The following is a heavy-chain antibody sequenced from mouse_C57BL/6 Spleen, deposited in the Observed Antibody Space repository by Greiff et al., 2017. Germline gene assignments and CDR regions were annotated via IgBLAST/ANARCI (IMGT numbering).Heavy chain of an antibody. CDR3: ARCRDPGV. V-gene: IGHV5-17*01. J-gene: IGHJ1*03. CDR1: GFTFSDYG. CDR2: ISSVSSTI. Sequence: EVKLVESGGGLVKPGGSLKLSCAASGFTFSDYGMRWVRQAPEKGLEWVAYISSVSSTIDYADTVKGRFTISRDNAKNTLFLQMTSLRSEDTAMYYWARCRDPGVWGTGTTVTVSS. D-gene: IGHD3-3*01.